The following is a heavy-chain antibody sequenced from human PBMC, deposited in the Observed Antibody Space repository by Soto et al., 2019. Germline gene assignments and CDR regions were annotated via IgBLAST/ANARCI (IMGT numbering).Heavy chain of an antibody. CDR2: ISYDGSNK. D-gene: IGHD3-16*01. Sequence: LRLSCVASGFTFSNYGMHWVRQAPGKGLEWVASISYDGSNKYYGDSVKGRFTISRDISKNTLYLQMNSLRDEDTAVYYCAKKGGPPKSLCDYWGQGTLVTVSS. V-gene: IGHV3-30*18. CDR3: AKKGGPPKSLCDY. CDR1: GFTFSNYG. J-gene: IGHJ4*02.